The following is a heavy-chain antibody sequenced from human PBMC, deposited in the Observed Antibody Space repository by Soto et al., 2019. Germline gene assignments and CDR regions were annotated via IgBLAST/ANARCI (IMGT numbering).Heavy chain of an antibody. V-gene: IGHV4-59*01. CDR2: TYYTGST. CDR1: GDSLSDYY. J-gene: IGHJ3*02. CDR3: ARGIAVAGLEDAFDI. D-gene: IGHD6-19*01. Sequence: SETLSLTCTVSGDSLSDYYLNWIRQPPGKGLERIGYTYYTGSTNYNPSLKNRVTISVDTSNNQFSLNLSSVTAADTAVYYCARGIAVAGLEDAFDIWGQGTMVTVSS.